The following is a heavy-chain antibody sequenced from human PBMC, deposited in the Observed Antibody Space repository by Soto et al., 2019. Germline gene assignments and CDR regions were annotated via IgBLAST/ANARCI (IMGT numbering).Heavy chain of an antibody. D-gene: IGHD2-15*01. CDR2: IYPGDSDT. CDR3: ASPGVGGANSWYFDL. Sequence: EVQLVQSGAEVKKPGESLKISCKGSGYSFTNYWIGWVRQMPGKGLEWMGIIYPGDSDTRYSPSFQGQVTISADKSISPAYLQWNSLTASDTAMYYCASPGVGGANSWYFDLWGRGTLVTVSS. J-gene: IGHJ2*01. CDR1: GYSFTNYW. V-gene: IGHV5-51*03.